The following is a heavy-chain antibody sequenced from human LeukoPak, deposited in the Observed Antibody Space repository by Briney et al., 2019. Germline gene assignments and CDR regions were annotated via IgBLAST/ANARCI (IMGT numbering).Heavy chain of an antibody. CDR1: GGSVSSGSYY. Sequence: SETLSLTCTVSGGSVSSGSYYWSWIRQPPGKGLEWIGYIYYSGSTNYNPSLKSRVTISVDTSKNQFSLKLSSVTAADTAVYYCARAPRGSSGYFDYWGQGTLVTVSS. J-gene: IGHJ4*02. CDR2: IYYSGST. D-gene: IGHD3-22*01. CDR3: ARAPRGSSGYFDY. V-gene: IGHV4-61*01.